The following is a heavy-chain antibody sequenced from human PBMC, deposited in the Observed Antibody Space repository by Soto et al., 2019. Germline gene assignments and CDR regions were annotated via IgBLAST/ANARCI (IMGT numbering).Heavy chain of an antibody. J-gene: IGHJ4*02. CDR3: ARDRASSFIGATATLFDY. Sequence: GSLRLSGAASVFTFSSYAMHWVRQAPGKGLEWVALISYDGSNKYFGDSVKGRFTISRDNSKNTLYLQMNSLRAEDTAVYYCARDRASSFIGATATLFDYWGQGTLVTVSS. CDR2: ISYDGSNK. D-gene: IGHD2-15*01. CDR1: VFTFSSYA. V-gene: IGHV3-30-3*01.